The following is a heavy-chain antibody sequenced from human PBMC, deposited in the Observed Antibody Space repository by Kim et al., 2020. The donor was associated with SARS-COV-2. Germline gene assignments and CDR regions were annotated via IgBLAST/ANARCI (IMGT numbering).Heavy chain of an antibody. J-gene: IGHJ6*02. D-gene: IGHD2-2*01. CDR1: GFTFSDYN. CDR2: IWYDGSKE. CDR3: ARDTSKLYTLNGMDV. Sequence: GGSLRLSCEASGFTFSDYNIHWVRQAPGKDLEWLTLIWYDGSKEYYAESVKGRFTISRDNSKNTLYLQMNDLRAEDTAIYFCARDTSKLYTLNGMDVWGQGTTVTVSS. V-gene: IGHV3-33*01.